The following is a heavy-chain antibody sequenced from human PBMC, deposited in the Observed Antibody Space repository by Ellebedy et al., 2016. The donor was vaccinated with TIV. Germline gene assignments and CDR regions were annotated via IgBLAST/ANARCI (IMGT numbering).Heavy chain of an antibody. CDR3: ARDPAFGAFDC. Sequence: GESLKISCAASGFTFSTYWMHWVRQVPGKGLVWVSHINSDGTDTHYADFVEGRFTISRDKAKNSLYLQMNSLRAEDTAVYFCARDPAFGAFDCWGQGTLVTVSS. J-gene: IGHJ4*02. CDR1: GFTFSTYW. V-gene: IGHV3-74*01. CDR2: INSDGTDT. D-gene: IGHD3-3*01.